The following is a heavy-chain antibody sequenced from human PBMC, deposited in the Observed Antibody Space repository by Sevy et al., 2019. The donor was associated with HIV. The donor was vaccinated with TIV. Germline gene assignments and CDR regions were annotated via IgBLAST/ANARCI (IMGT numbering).Heavy chain of an antibody. Sequence: ASVKVSCKASGYTFSSNGIAWVRQAPGQGLQWMGWIGVYNGNSKYAQNLQDRLTMTTDTSTSPAYMELKSLRSDDTAVYYCARVPTYYFGSGTYFDYWGHGTLVTVSS. J-gene: IGHJ4*01. CDR1: GYTFSSNG. D-gene: IGHD3-10*01. CDR2: IGVYNGNS. V-gene: IGHV1-18*01. CDR3: ARVPTYYFGSGTYFDY.